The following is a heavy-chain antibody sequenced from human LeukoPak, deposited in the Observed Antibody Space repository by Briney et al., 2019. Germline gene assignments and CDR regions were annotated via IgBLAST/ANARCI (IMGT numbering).Heavy chain of an antibody. CDR1: GFRFSTSA. CDR2: LSGSGTDT. Sequence: GGSLRLSCAASGFRFSTSAMSWVRQAPGKGPEWVSVLSGSGTDTYYSDSVKGRFTVSRDSSKNTLYLQMNSLRAEDTAVYYCAKDRLASIAARPYYMDVWGKGTTVTVSS. D-gene: IGHD6-6*01. V-gene: IGHV3-23*01. J-gene: IGHJ6*03. CDR3: AKDRLASIAARPYYMDV.